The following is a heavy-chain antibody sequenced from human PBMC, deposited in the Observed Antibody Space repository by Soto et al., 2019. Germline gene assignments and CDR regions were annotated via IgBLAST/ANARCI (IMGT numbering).Heavy chain of an antibody. CDR3: ARDDVAGTFGY. CDR2: ISSDGSST. D-gene: IGHD6-19*01. Sequence: EVQLVESGGGLVQPGGSLRLSCAASGFTFSSYWMHWVRQAPGKGLVWVSRISSDGSSTTYADSVKGRFTISRDNAKTTRYLQMSSLREEDTAVYYCARDDVAGTFGYWCGGSLVTVSS. J-gene: IGHJ4*02. CDR1: GFTFSSYW. V-gene: IGHV3-74*01.